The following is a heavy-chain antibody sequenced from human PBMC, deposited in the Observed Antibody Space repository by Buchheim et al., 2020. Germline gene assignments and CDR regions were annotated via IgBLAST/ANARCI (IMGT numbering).Heavy chain of an antibody. J-gene: IGHJ5*02. CDR3: ARGSLNYFDTSGLRGAWFDP. D-gene: IGHD3-22*01. Sequence: QLQLQESGSGLVKPSQTLSLTCAVSGDSISSGGYFWSWIRQPPGKGLEWIGYMYQTGSTYYNPSLKSRVTISVDRSKKQFSRKLTSVTAADTAVYYCARGSLNYFDTSGLRGAWFDPWGQGTL. CDR1: GDSISSGGYF. V-gene: IGHV4-30-2*01. CDR2: MYQTGST.